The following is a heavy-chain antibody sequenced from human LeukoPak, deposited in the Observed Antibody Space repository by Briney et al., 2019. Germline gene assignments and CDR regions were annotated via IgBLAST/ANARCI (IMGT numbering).Heavy chain of an antibody. V-gene: IGHV4-4*07. D-gene: IGHD3-22*01. CDR1: GGSISSYY. CDR3: ASERRLYYGSSGYYYDPYYYYMDV. Sequence: SETLSLTCTVSGGSISSYYWSWIRQPAGKGLEWIGRIYTSGSTNYNPSLESRVTMSVDTSKNQFSLKLSSVTAADTAVYYCASERRLYYGSSGYYYDPYYYYMDVWGKGTTVTISS. CDR2: IYTSGST. J-gene: IGHJ6*03.